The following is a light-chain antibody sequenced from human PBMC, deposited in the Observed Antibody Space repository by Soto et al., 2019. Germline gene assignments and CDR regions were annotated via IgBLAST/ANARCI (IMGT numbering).Light chain of an antibody. Sequence: QSALTQPASVSGSPGQSITISCTGTSSDVGHYNYVSWYRQHPGNAPKLMIYDVSIRPSGVSDRFSGSKSGNTASLTISGLQAEDEADYYCCSYTTTTSRVFGTGTKVPS. CDR2: DVS. V-gene: IGLV2-14*03. CDR3: CSYTTTTSRV. J-gene: IGLJ1*01. CDR1: SSDVGHYNY.